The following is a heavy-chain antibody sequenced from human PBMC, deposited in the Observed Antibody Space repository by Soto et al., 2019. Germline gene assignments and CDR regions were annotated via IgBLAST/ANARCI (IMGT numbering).Heavy chain of an antibody. D-gene: IGHD3-10*01. V-gene: IGHV3-74*01. CDR1: GFTLSNYW. Sequence: EVQLVESGGVSVQPGGSLRLSCTASGFTLSNYWMHWVRQAPGKGLVWVSRINTDGSTTTYADSVKGRFTISRDNAKNTVYMQMNSLRKEDTAGYYGVRTGRGDGYSFGHWGQGTLVTVSS. J-gene: IGHJ5*02. CDR3: VRTGRGDGYSFGH. CDR2: INTDGSTT.